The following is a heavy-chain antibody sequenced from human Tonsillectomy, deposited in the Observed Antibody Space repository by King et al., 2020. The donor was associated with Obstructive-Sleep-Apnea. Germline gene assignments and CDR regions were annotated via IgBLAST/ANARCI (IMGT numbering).Heavy chain of an antibody. CDR3: AKGSSSWYPDYFDY. CDR2: INHSGNT. J-gene: IGHJ4*02. D-gene: IGHD6-13*01. V-gene: IGHV4-34*01. CDR1: GGSFSDYY. Sequence: VQLQQWGAGLLKPSETLSLTCAVYGGSFSDYYWSWIRQPPGKGLEWIGEINHSGNTNYNPSLKSRVTISVDTSKNQFSRKLSSVTAADTAMYYCAKGSSSWYPDYFDYWGQGTLVTVSS.